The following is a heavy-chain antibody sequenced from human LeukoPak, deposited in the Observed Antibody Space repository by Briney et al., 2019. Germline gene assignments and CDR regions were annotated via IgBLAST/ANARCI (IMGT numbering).Heavy chain of an antibody. D-gene: IGHD1-20*01. CDR3: STYNWNDSDAFDI. CDR1: GGSISSYY. V-gene: IGHV4-59*01. Sequence: SETLSLTCTVSGGSISSYYWSWIRQPPGKGLEWIGYIYYSGSTNYNPSPKSRVTISVDTSKNQFSLKLSSVTAADTAVYYCSTYNWNDSDAFDIWGQGTMVTVSS. J-gene: IGHJ3*02. CDR2: IYYSGST.